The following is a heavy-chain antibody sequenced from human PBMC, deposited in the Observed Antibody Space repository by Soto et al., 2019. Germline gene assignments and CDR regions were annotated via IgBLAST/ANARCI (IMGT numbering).Heavy chain of an antibody. Sequence: SETLSLTCTVSGGSVSSGSYYWSWIRQPPGKGLEWIGYIYYSGSTNYNPSLKSRVTISVDTSKNQFSLKLSSVTAADTAVYYCARTYYDFWSGFMDVWGQGTTVTV. V-gene: IGHV4-61*01. J-gene: IGHJ6*02. CDR2: IYYSGST. CDR1: GGSVSSGSYY. D-gene: IGHD3-3*01. CDR3: ARTYYDFWSGFMDV.